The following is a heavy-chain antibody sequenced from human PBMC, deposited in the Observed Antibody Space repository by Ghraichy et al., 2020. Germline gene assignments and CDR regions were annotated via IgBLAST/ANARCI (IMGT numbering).Heavy chain of an antibody. CDR3: ARDRRYSYGPGAFDI. D-gene: IGHD5-18*01. V-gene: IGHV4-61*01. CDR2: IYYSGST. CDR1: GGSVSSGSYY. J-gene: IGHJ3*02. Sequence: SETLSLTCTVSGGSVSSGSYYWSWIRQPPGKGLEWIGYIYYSGSTNYNPSLKSRVTISVDTSKNQFSLKLSSVTAADTAVYYCARDRRYSYGPGAFDIWGQGTMVTVSS.